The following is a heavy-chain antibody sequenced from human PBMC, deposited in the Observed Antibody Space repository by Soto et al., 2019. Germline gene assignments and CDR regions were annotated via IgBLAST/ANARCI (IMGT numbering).Heavy chain of an antibody. CDR3: ARDARIAAAPPGWFDP. CDR1: GGSISSYY. J-gene: IGHJ5*02. Sequence: SETLSLTCTVSGGSISSYYWSWIRQPAGKGLAWIGRIYTSGSTNYNPSLKSRVTMSVDTSKNQFSLKLSSVTAADTAVYYCARDARIAAAPPGWFDPWGQGTLVTVSS. D-gene: IGHD6-13*01. V-gene: IGHV4-4*07. CDR2: IYTSGST.